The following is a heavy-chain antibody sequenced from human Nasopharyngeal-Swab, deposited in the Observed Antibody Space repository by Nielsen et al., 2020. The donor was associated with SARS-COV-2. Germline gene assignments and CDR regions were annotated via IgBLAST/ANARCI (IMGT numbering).Heavy chain of an antibody. D-gene: IGHD3-10*01. CDR1: GGSISSSSYY. J-gene: IGHJ4*02. CDR3: ARHQWFGEPVADY. CDR2: IYYSGST. V-gene: IGHV4-39*01. Sequence: SETLSLTCTVSGGSISSSSYYWGWIRQPPGKGLEWIGSIYYSGSTYYNPSLKSRVTISVDTSKNQFSLKLSSVTAADTAVYYCARHQWFGEPVADYWGQGTLVTVSS.